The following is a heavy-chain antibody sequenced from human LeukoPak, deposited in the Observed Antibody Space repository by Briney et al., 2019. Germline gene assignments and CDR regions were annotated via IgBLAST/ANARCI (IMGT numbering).Heavy chain of an antibody. CDR2: ISYDGSNK. D-gene: IGHD6-19*01. J-gene: IGHJ4*02. Sequence: GRSLRLSCAASGFTFSSYAMHWVRQAPGKGLEWVAVISYDGSNKYYADSVKGRFTISRDNSKNTLYLQMNSLRAEDTAVYYCARARIAVAAPGDYWGQGTLVTVSS. CDR3: ARARIAVAAPGDY. V-gene: IGHV3-30-3*01. CDR1: GFTFSSYA.